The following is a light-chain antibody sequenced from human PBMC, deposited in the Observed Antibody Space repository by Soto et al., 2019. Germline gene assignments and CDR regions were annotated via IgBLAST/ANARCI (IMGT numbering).Light chain of an antibody. CDR3: YSFTTSNTYV. V-gene: IGLV2-18*02. J-gene: IGLJ1*01. Sequence: QSVLTQPPSVSGSPGQSVTISCSGTSSDVGSYNRVSWYQQAPGTAPKVMIYEVSNRPSGVPDHFSGSKSGNTASLTISGLQPEDEADYYCYSFTTSNTYVFGTGTKVTVL. CDR1: SSDVGSYNR. CDR2: EVS.